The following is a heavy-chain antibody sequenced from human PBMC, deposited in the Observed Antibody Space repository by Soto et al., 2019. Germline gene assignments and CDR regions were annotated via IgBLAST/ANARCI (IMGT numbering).Heavy chain of an antibody. J-gene: IGHJ3*02. Sequence: PGGSLRLSCAASGFTFDDYAMHWVRQAPGKGLEWVSGISWNSGSIGYADSVKGRFTISRDNAKNSLYLQMNSLRAEDTALYYCAKGRTVTQTYAFDIWGQGTMVTVSS. V-gene: IGHV3-9*01. CDR3: AKGRTVTQTYAFDI. CDR2: ISWNSGSI. CDR1: GFTFDDYA. D-gene: IGHD4-4*01.